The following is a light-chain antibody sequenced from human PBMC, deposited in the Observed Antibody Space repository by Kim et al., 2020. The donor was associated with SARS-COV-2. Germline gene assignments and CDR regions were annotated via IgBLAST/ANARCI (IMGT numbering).Light chain of an antibody. Sequence: ASIGDRVSITCRDSQSIRSCLARYQQKPGKAPKLLIYKASNLESAVPSRFSVSGSGTEFTLTIGRLQPDDSATYYCQQYNSDLATFGQGTKVDIK. CDR3: QQYNSDLAT. J-gene: IGKJ1*01. V-gene: IGKV1-5*03. CDR2: KAS. CDR1: QSIRSC.